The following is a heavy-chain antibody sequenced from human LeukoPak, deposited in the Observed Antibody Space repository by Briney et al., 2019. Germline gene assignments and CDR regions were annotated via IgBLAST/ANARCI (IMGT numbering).Heavy chain of an antibody. CDR3: AKEEYYGILQLGYYFDY. CDR1: GFTFSNNW. D-gene: IGHD3-9*01. J-gene: IGHJ4*02. CDR2: IKQDGSEK. V-gene: IGHV3-7*03. Sequence: GGSLRLSCAASGFTFSNNWMSWVRQAPGKGLEWVANIKQDGSEKYYVDSVKGRFTISRDNSKNTLYLQMNSLRAEDTAVYYCAKEEYYGILQLGYYFDYWGQGTLVTVSS.